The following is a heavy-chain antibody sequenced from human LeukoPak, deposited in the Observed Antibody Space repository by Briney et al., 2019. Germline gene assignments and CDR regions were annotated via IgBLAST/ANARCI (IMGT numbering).Heavy chain of an antibody. Sequence: PGGSLRLSCAASGFTFSSYAMSWVRQAPGKGLEWVSAISGSGGSTYYADSVKGRFTISRDNSKNTLYLQMNSLRAEDTAVYYCAKEEGGVVGATDYFDYWGQGTLVTVSS. D-gene: IGHD1-26*01. CDR1: GFTFSSYA. CDR2: ISGSGGST. CDR3: AKEEGGVVGATDYFDY. J-gene: IGHJ4*02. V-gene: IGHV3-23*01.